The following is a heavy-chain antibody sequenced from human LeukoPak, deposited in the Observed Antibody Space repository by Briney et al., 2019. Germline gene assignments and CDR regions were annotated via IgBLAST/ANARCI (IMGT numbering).Heavy chain of an antibody. V-gene: IGHV1-8*01. CDR2: MNPDSGNT. J-gene: IGHJ3*02. CDR3: ARGKIKGDAFDI. CDR1: GYTFTSYD. Sequence: EASVKVSCKASGYTFTSYDINWVRQAPGQGLEWMGWMNPDSGNTGYAQKFQGRVTMTRNTSISTAYMELSSLRSEDTAVYYCARGKIKGDAFDIWGQGTMVTVSS.